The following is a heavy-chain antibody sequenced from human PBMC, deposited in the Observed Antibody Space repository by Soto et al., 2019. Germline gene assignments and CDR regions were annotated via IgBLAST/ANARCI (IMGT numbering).Heavy chain of an antibody. CDR3: ARDHRKNVVVVPAAYYYYYMDV. CDR2: INAYNGDT. CDR1: GYMFSSYG. D-gene: IGHD2-2*01. Sequence: ASVKVSCKASGYMFSSYGITWVRQAPGQGLERMIWINAYNGDTKYAQSVQGRVSLTIDTSTSTAYMELGSLRSDDTAVYYCARDHRKNVVVVPAAYYYYYMDVWGSGTTVTVSS. V-gene: IGHV1-18*01. J-gene: IGHJ6*03.